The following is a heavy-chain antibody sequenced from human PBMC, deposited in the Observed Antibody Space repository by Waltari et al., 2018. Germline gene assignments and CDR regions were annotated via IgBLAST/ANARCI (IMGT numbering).Heavy chain of an antibody. J-gene: IGHJ1*01. D-gene: IGHD3-22*01. CDR3: ARDFGYYDSSGYQGYFQH. V-gene: IGHV1-3*01. Sequence: QVQLVQSGAEVKKPGALVKVSCKASGYTFTSYAMYWVPPDPGQRLEWMGWISACNGNTKYSQKFQGRVTITRDTSASTAYMELSSLRSEDTAVYYCARDFGYYDSSGYQGYFQHWGQGTLVTVSS. CDR2: ISACNGNT. CDR1: GYTFTSYA.